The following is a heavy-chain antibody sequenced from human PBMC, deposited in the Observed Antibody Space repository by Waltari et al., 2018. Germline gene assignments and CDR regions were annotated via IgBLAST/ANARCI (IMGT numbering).Heavy chain of an antibody. V-gene: IGHV2-26*01. Sequence: QVTLKESGPVLVRPTETLTLTCTVSGFSLFQSSLGVSWIRESPGGALEWLAHIFHVDERAFSPSLKNRLTVSKDTSKGQVVLTMTDMDPLDTATYYCARVQREKSGSPLVTYYNGMDVWGQGTTVTVSS. D-gene: IGHD1-26*01. J-gene: IGHJ6*02. CDR2: IFHVDER. CDR1: GFSLFQSSLG. CDR3: ARVQREKSGSPLVTYYNGMDV.